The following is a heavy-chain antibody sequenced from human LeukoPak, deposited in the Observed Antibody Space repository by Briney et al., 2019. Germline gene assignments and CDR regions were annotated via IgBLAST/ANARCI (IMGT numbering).Heavy chain of an antibody. J-gene: IGHJ4*02. CDR2: IYYSGST. V-gene: IGHV4-30-4*01. Sequence: SETLSLTCTVSGGSISSGDYYWSWIRQPPGKGLEWIGYIYYSGSTYYNPSLKSRVTISVDTSKNQFSLKLSSVTAADTAVYYCARNNLVYLLDYWGQGTLVTVSS. CDR1: GGSISSGDYY. CDR3: ARNNLVYLLDY. D-gene: IGHD2/OR15-2a*01.